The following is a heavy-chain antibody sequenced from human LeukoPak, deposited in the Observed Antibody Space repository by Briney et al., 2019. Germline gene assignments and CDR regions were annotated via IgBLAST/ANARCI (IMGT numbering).Heavy chain of an antibody. Sequence: SETLSLTCTVSGGSISSGSYYWSWIRQPAGKGLEWIGRIYTSGSTNYNPSLKSRVTISVDTSKNQFSLKPSSVTAADTAVYYCARDPGCTNGVCYNWFDPWGQGTLVTVSS. CDR2: IYTSGST. CDR1: GGSISSGSYY. V-gene: IGHV4-61*02. CDR3: ARDPGCTNGVCYNWFDP. J-gene: IGHJ5*02. D-gene: IGHD2-8*01.